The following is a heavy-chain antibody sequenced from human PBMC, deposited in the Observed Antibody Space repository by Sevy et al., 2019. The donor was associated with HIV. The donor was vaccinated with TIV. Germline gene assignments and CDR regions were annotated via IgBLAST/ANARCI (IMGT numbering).Heavy chain of an antibody. CDR2: ISSLSSFT. CDR1: GFTFGDYY. J-gene: IGHJ3*01. V-gene: IGHV3-11*06. CDR3: ARGAYDV. Sequence: GGSLRLSCVGSGFTFGDYYISWIRQAPGKGLECVAYISSLSSFTNYTDSVRGRFTISRDNAKNEVFLQMNSLRAEDTGVYYCARGAYDVWGQGTTVTVSS.